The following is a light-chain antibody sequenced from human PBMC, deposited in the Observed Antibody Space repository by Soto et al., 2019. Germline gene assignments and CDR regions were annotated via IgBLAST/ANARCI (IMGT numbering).Light chain of an antibody. Sequence: EIVLTLSPAPLSLSPGARATFFCRASQNVGGYLAWYQQKPGQAPRLLISGASSRATGIPDRFSGSGSATDFTLTISRLEPEDFALYYCQHYGRSPITFGQGTRLDIK. V-gene: IGKV3-20*01. CDR3: QHYGRSPIT. J-gene: IGKJ5*01. CDR2: GAS. CDR1: QNVGGY.